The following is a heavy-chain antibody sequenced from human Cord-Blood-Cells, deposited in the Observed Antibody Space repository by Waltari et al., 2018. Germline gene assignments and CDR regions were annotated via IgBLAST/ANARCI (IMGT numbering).Heavy chain of an antibody. CDR2: ISAYNGNT. J-gene: IGHJ1*01. CDR3: ATFHGATNEYFQH. D-gene: IGHD1-26*01. CDR1: GYTFPSYG. Sequence: QVQLVQYGAEVKKPGASVKVSCKASGYTFPSYGNSWVRQAPGKGIEWMGWISAYNGNTNYAQKLQGRVTMTTDTSTSTAYMELRSLRSDDTAVYYCATFHGATNEYFQHWGQGTLVTVSS. V-gene: IGHV1-18*01.